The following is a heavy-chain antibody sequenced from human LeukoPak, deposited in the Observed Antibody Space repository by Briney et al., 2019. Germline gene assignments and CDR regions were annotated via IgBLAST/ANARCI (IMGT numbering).Heavy chain of an antibody. CDR3: AAQYSGYVRLDY. Sequence: SETLSLTCTVSGGSVSSSVYYWGWIRQPPGEGLELIGHVYYTGSAYFNPSLKSRVTMSVDTSKNQFSLKLSSVTAADTAVYYCAAQYSGYVRLDYWGQGTLVTVSS. CDR1: GGSVSSSVYY. CDR2: VYYTGSA. J-gene: IGHJ4*02. D-gene: IGHD5-12*01. V-gene: IGHV4-39*01.